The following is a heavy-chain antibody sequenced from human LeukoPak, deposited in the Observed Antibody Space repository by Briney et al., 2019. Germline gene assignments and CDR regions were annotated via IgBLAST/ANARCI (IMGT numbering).Heavy chain of an antibody. V-gene: IGHV3-30*02. CDR2: IRYDGSNK. CDR3: AKASIAYNWNLYYFDY. Sequence: GGSLRLSCAASGFTFSSYGMHWVRQAPGKGLEWVAFIRYDGSNKYYADSVKGQFTISRDNSKNTLYLQMNSLRAEDTAVYYCAKASIAYNWNLYYFDYWGQGTLVTVSS. CDR1: GFTFSSYG. D-gene: IGHD1-20*01. J-gene: IGHJ4*02.